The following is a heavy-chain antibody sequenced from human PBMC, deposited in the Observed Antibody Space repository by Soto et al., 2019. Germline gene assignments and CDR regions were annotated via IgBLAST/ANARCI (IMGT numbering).Heavy chain of an antibody. J-gene: IGHJ4*02. CDR1: GFSFSSYA. CDR3: VRDPYLPAAGRLPSIHY. Sequence: GGSLRLSCAASGFSFSSYAMHLVRQAPGKGLEWVAFIWYDGVDKYYADSVKGRFTISRDNSNNTLYVQMNSLKAEDTAVYYCVRDPYLPAAGRLPSIHYWGPGTLVTVSS. V-gene: IGHV3-33*01. D-gene: IGHD2-2*01. CDR2: IWYDGVDK.